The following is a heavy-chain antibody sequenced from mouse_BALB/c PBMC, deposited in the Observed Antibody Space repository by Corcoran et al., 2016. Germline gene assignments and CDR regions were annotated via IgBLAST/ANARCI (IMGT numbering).Heavy chain of an antibody. J-gene: IGHJ1*01. CDR2: IDPANGNT. CDR1: GFNIKDTY. CDR3: ANWDCYFDV. V-gene: IGHV14-3*02. D-gene: IGHD4-1*01. Sequence: EVQLQQSGAELVKPGASVKLSCTASGFNIKDTYMHWVKQRPEQGLEWIGRIDPANGNTKYDPKFQGKATITADTSSNTVYLQLSSLTSDDTAVYYCANWDCYFDVWGAGTTVTVSS.